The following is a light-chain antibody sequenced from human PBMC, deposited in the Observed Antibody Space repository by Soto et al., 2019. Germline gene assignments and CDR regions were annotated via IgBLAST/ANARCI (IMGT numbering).Light chain of an antibody. CDR2: EGS. J-gene: IGLJ2*01. CDR3: CSYAGSSTLV. Sequence: QYALTQPASVSGSPGQSITISCTGTSSDVGSYNLVSWYQQHPGKAPKLMIYEGSKRPSGVSNRFSGSKSGNTASLTISGLQAEDEADYYCCSYAGSSTLVFGGGTKLPS. V-gene: IGLV2-23*01. CDR1: SSDVGSYNL.